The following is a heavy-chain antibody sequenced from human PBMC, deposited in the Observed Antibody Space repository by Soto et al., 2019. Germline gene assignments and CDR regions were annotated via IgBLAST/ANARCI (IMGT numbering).Heavy chain of an antibody. CDR1: GYIFTSYW. V-gene: IGHV5-51*01. CDR2: VNPADSDT. J-gene: IGHJ4*02. D-gene: IGHD3-22*01. Sequence: GESRKISCKASGYIFTSYWIGWVRQMPGIGLEWMGIVNPADSDTRYSPSFQGQVTVSADKSISTAYLQWGSLKASDTAMYYCATTDSSGYYSHWGQGTPVPVSS. CDR3: ATTDSSGYYSH.